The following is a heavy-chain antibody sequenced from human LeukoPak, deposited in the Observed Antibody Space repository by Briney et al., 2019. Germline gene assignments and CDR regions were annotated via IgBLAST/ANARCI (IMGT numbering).Heavy chain of an antibody. Sequence: SETLSLTCTVSGGSISSGDYYWSWIRQPPGKGLEWIGYIYYSGSTYYNPSLKSRVTISVDTSKNQFSLKLSSVTVADTAVYYCAREGSGAAMMVFDYWGQGTLVTVSS. V-gene: IGHV4-30-4*01. CDR1: GGSISSGDYY. D-gene: IGHD3-3*01. CDR3: AREGSGAAMMVFDY. CDR2: IYYSGST. J-gene: IGHJ4*02.